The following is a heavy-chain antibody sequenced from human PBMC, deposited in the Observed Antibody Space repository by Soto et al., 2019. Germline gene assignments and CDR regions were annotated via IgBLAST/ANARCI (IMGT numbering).Heavy chain of an antibody. D-gene: IGHD3-22*01. J-gene: IGHJ6*01. CDR2: IKQGGSEK. V-gene: IGHV3-7*01. CDR3: ASEIIATGIKYYYSGMDV. Sequence: GGYLRVPFAASGVIFNRYWMHGVRHAPEKGGVWVANIKQGGSEKYYVDSVKARFTLPRDNATNSLYPHMNSLRAEHTAVYYCASEIIATGIKYYYSGMDVWGQGTTVTVSS. CDR1: GVIFNRYW.